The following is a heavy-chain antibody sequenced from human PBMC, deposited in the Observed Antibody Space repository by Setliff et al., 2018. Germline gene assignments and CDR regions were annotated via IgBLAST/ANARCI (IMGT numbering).Heavy chain of an antibody. Sequence: SETLSLTCAVSGGSISSSNWWSWVRQPPGKGLEWIGEINHSGSSNYNPSLKSRVTISVDTSKNQFSLKLSSVTAADTAVYYCARVARVVLSRNAFDIWGQGTMVTV. CDR2: INHSGSS. V-gene: IGHV4-4*02. J-gene: IGHJ3*02. D-gene: IGHD2-2*01. CDR1: GGSISSSNW. CDR3: ARVARVVLSRNAFDI.